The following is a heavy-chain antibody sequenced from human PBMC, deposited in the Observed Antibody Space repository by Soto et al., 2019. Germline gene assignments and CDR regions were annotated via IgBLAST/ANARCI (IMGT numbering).Heavy chain of an antibody. V-gene: IGHV3-23*01. D-gene: IGHD6-19*01. CDR1: GFTFSSYA. Sequence: PGGSLRLSCVASGFTFSSYALNWVRQAPGRGLEWVSAISGSGGTTYYADSVKGRFTISRDNAKNSLYLQMNSLRDEDTAVYYCARDFRLAVAYWFDPWGQGTLVTVSS. CDR3: ARDFRLAVAYWFDP. CDR2: ISGSGGTT. J-gene: IGHJ5*02.